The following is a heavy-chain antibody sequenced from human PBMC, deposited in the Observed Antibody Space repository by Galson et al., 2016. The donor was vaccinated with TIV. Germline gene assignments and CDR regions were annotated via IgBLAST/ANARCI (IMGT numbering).Heavy chain of an antibody. D-gene: IGHD2-21*01. Sequence: SVKVSCKASGYTFTSYGISWVRQAPGQGLEWLGWISAYNGNTNYAQKLQGRVTMTTDTSANTVYMELTSLRSEDTAVYYCARPPYCGGDCYKYDYWGQGTLVTVSS. J-gene: IGHJ4*02. CDR2: ISAYNGNT. CDR1: GYTFTSYG. CDR3: ARPPYCGGDCYKYDY. V-gene: IGHV1-18*04.